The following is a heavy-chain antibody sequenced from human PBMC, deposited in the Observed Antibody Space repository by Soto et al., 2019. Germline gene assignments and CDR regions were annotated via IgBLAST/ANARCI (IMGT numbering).Heavy chain of an antibody. D-gene: IGHD5-18*01. Sequence: GGSLRLSCAASGFTFSSYAMSWVRQAPGKGLEWVSGLSGGGVSTYYADSVKGRFTISRDNSKNTLYLQMNSLRAEDTAVYYCAKETSEYSYGYHTFDLCGEGTMVTVYS. CDR3: AKETSEYSYGYHTFDL. CDR1: GFTFSSYA. V-gene: IGHV3-23*01. CDR2: LSGGGVST. J-gene: IGHJ4*02.